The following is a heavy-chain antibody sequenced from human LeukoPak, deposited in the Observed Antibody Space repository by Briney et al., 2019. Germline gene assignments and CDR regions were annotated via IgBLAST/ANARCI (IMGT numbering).Heavy chain of an antibody. V-gene: IGHV3-30*02. J-gene: IGHJ4*02. D-gene: IGHD6-19*01. CDR2: IRYDGSNK. CDR1: GFTFSSYG. CDR3: AKDFEMSGWYGFDY. Sequence: GGALRLSCAASGFTFSSYGIHWVRQAPGKGLEWVAFIRYDGSNKYYADSVKGRFTISRDNSKNTLYVQMNSLRAEDTAVYYCAKDFEMSGWYGFDYWGQGTLVTVSS.